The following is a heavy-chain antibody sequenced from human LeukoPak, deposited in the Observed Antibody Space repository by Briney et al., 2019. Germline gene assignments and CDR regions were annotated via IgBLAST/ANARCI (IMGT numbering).Heavy chain of an antibody. V-gene: IGHV3-23*01. CDR1: GFTFRNCA. J-gene: IGHJ4*02. CDR3: AKHVSGSLFYFDY. D-gene: IGHD3-10*01. CDR2: ISGTGYNT. Sequence: TGGSLRLSCAASGFTFRNCAMSWVRQAPGKGLEWVSGISGTGYNTYHADSVKGRFTISRDNSKNTLYLQMNSLGAEDTAVYYCAKHVSGSLFYFDYWGQRTLVTVSS.